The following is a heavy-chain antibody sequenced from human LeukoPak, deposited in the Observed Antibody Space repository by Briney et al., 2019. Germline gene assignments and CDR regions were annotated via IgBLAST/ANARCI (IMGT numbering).Heavy chain of an antibody. J-gene: IGHJ6*03. CDR3: ARVPNYYYYYMDV. CDR2: IYYSGST. Sequence: SETLSLTCTVSGGSISSYYWSWIRQPPGKGLEWIGYIYYSGSTNYNPSLKSRVTISVDTSKNQFSLKLSSVTAADTAVYYCARVPNYYYYYMDVWGKGTTVTVSS. V-gene: IGHV4-59*01. CDR1: GGSISSYY.